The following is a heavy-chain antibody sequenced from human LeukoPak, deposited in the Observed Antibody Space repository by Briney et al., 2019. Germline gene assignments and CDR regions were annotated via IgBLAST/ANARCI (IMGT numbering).Heavy chain of an antibody. V-gene: IGHV4-34*01. J-gene: IGHJ5*02. Sequence: SETLSLTCAVYGGSFRGYYWSWIRQPPGKGLEWIGEINHSGSTNYNPSLKSRVTISVDTSKNQFSLKLSSVTAADTAVYYCARGLMVRGSTKDNWFDPWGQGTLVTVSS. D-gene: IGHD3-10*01. CDR1: GGSFRGYY. CDR2: INHSGST. CDR3: ARGLMVRGSTKDNWFDP.